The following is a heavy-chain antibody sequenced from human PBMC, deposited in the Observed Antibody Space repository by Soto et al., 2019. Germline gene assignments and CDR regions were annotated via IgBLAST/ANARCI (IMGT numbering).Heavy chain of an antibody. CDR2: IYHSGST. Sequence: SETLSLTCAVSGGSISRSNWWSWVRQPPGKGLEWIGEIYHSGSTNYNPSLRSRVTMSIDTSQEQFSLRLSSVTATDTAVYYCARHVNLPLAGTVFDFWGRGTLVTVSS. D-gene: IGHD6-19*01. V-gene: IGHV4-4*02. J-gene: IGHJ4*02. CDR1: GGSISRSNW. CDR3: ARHVNLPLAGTVFDF.